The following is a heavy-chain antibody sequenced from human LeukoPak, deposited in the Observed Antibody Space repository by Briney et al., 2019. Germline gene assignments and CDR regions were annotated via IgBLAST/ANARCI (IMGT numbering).Heavy chain of an antibody. CDR1: GGSISSGDYY. D-gene: IGHD3-22*01. Sequence: PSETLSLTCTVSGGSISSGDYYWSWIRQPPGKGLEWIGYIHYTESTNYNPSLNYNPSLKSRVSVSVGTSKNQFSLKLTSVTAADTALYYCARGHYDSSGYFYNAFDIWGQGTMVTVSS. CDR2: IHYTESTNYNPSL. J-gene: IGHJ3*02. CDR3: ARGHYDSSGYFYNAFDI. V-gene: IGHV4-61*08.